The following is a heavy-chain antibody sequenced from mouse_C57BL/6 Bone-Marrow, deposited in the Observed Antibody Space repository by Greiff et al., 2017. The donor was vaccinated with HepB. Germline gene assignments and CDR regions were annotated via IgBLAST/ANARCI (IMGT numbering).Heavy chain of an antibody. CDR2: INPYNGGT. D-gene: IGHD2-3*01. J-gene: IGHJ3*01. V-gene: IGHV1-19*01. Sequence: VQLKESGPVLVKPGASVKMSCKASGYTFTDYYMNWVKQSHGKSLEWIGVINPYNGGTSYNQKFKGKATLTVDKSSSTAYMELNSLTSEDSAVYYCARWGDGYYWFAYWGQGTLVTVSA. CDR3: ARWGDGYYWFAY. CDR1: GYTFTDYY.